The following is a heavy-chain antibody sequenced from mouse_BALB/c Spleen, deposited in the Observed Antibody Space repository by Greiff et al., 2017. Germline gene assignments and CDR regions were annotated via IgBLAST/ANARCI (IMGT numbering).Heavy chain of an antibody. CDR3: ARFYYGNYVIYAMDY. J-gene: IGHJ4*01. V-gene: IGHV5-6-5*01. Sequence: DVMLVESGGGLVKPGGSLKLSCAASGFTFSSYAMSWVRQTPEKRLEWVASISSGGSTYYPDSVKGRFTISRDNARNILYLQMSSLRSEDTAMYYCARFYYGNYVIYAMDYWGQGTSVTVSS. CDR1: GFTFSSYA. CDR2: ISSGGST. D-gene: IGHD2-1*01.